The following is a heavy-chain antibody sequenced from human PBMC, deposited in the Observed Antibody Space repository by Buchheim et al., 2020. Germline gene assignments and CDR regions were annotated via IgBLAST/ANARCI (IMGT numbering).Heavy chain of an antibody. CDR3: AKLGVPDLWRHYPFDY. CDR1: GFTFTSYA. CDR2: IRDSGGST. V-gene: IGHV3-23*01. J-gene: IGHJ4*02. D-gene: IGHD3-3*01. Sequence: EVQLLESGGGLVQPGGSLRLSCAASGFTFTSYAMSWVRQAPGKGLEWVSAIRDSGGSTYYADSVEGRFTISRDNTKDTLYLQMYGLRAEDTAIYYCAKLGVPDLWRHYPFDYWGLGTL.